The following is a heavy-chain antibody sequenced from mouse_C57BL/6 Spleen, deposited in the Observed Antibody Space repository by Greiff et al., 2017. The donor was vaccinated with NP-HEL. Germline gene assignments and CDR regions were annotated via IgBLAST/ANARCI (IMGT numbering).Heavy chain of an antibody. J-gene: IGHJ3*01. Sequence: EVQLQQSGPELVKPGASVKISCKASGYTFTDYYMNWVKQSHGKSLEWIGDINPNNGGTSYNQKFKGKATLTVDKSSSTAYMELRSLTSEDSAGYYCAPYDYDFAYWGQGTLVTVSA. CDR3: APYDYDFAY. D-gene: IGHD2-4*01. CDR2: INPNNGGT. CDR1: GYTFTDYY. V-gene: IGHV1-26*01.